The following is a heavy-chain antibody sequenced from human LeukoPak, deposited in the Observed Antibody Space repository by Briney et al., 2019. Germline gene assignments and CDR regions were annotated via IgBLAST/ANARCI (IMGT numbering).Heavy chain of an antibody. CDR3: ARHYYGSGSSPMDV. D-gene: IGHD3-10*01. CDR2: IYDSGST. J-gene: IGHJ6*02. Sequence: SETLSLTCTVSGGSISSYYWSWIRQPPGKGLEWIGYIYDSGSTNYNPSLKSRVTISLDTSKKQFSPKLTSVTATGTAVFYCARHYYGSGSSPMDVWGQGTTVTVSS. V-gene: IGHV4-59*08. CDR1: GGSISSYY.